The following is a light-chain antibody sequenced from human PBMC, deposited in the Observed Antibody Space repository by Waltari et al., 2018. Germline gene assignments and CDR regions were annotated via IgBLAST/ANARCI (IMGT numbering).Light chain of an antibody. CDR1: KLGEHS. J-gene: IGLJ3*02. CDR2: LDI. V-gene: IGLV3-1*01. CDR3: QAWDSNTAV. Sequence: SYDLTQPSSVSVSQGQTTSITCSGHKLGEHSVCWYQQKPGQSPLLVIYLDIKRPSGIPERFSGSNSGNTATLTISETQAADEADYYCQAWDSNTAVFGAGTKLTVL.